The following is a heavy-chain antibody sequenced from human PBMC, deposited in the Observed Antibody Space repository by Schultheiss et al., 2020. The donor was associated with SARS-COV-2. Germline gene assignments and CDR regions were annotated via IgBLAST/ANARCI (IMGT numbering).Heavy chain of an antibody. CDR1: GGSISSYY. Sequence: SQTLSLTCTVSGGSISSYYWSWIRQPPGKGLEWIGYIYYSGSTNYNPSLKSRVTISVDTSKNQFSLKLSSVIAADTAVYYCARSGVVVVAATRDYGGNWGDFDYWGQGTLVTVSS. V-gene: IGHV4-59*12. J-gene: IGHJ4*02. CDR3: ARSGVVVVAATRDYGGNWGDFDY. D-gene: IGHD2-15*01. CDR2: IYYSGST.